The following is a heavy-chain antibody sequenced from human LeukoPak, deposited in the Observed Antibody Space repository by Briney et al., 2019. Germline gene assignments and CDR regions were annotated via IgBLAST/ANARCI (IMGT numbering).Heavy chain of an antibody. V-gene: IGHV4-31*03. J-gene: IGHJ6*02. Sequence: SQTLSLTCTVSGGSISSGGYYWSWIRQHPGKGLEWIGYIYYSGSTYYSPSLKSRVTISVDTSKNQFSLKLSSVTAADTAVYYCARGYYYDSRGLNYGMDVWGQGTTVTVSS. CDR3: ARGYYYDSRGLNYGMDV. CDR2: IYYSGST. CDR1: GGSISSGGYY. D-gene: IGHD3-22*01.